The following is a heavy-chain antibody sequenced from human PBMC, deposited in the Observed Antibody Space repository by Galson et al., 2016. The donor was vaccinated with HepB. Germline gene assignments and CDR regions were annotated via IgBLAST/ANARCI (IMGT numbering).Heavy chain of an antibody. CDR2: ISHIFGTT. V-gene: IGHV1-69*13. CDR1: GGTFSTYD. Sequence: SVKVSCKASGGTFSTYDFNWVRQAPGQGLEWMGGISHIFGTTEYAQKFQGRVTITADESTRTGYMEISSLRSEDTAVYYCATVRRDTSSSGQFYYFYMDVWGIGTTVTVSS. CDR3: ATVRRDTSSSGQFYYFYMDV. J-gene: IGHJ6*03. D-gene: IGHD6-6*01.